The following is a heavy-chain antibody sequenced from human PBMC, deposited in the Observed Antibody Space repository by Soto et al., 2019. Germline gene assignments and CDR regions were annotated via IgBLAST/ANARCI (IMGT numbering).Heavy chain of an antibody. CDR2: IYYSGST. Sequence: SETLSLTCTVSGGSISSSSYYWGWIRQPPGKGLEWIGSIYYSGSTYYNPSLKSRVTISVDTSKNQFSLKLSSVTAADTAVYYCAASGGGTGYDFWTNYYYYGMDVWGQGTTVTVS. CDR3: AASGGGTGYDFWTNYYYYGMDV. J-gene: IGHJ6*02. D-gene: IGHD3-3*01. V-gene: IGHV4-39*01. CDR1: GGSISSSSYY.